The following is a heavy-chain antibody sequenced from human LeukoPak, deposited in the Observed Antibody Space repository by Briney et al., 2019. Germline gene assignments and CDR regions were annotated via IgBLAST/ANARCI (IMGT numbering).Heavy chain of an antibody. D-gene: IGHD2-15*01. J-gene: IGHJ4*02. CDR3: ARAMAATQSFDY. Sequence: SETLSLTCAVPGGSISSGGYSWSWIRQPPGKGLEWIGYIYHSGSTYYNPSLKSRVTISVDRSKNQFSLKLSSVTAADTAVYYCARAMAATQSFDYWGQGTLVTVSS. CDR2: IYHSGST. CDR1: GGSISSGGYS. V-gene: IGHV4-30-2*01.